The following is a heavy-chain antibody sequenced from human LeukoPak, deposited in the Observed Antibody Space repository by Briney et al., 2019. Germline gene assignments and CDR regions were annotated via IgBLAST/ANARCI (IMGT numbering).Heavy chain of an antibody. D-gene: IGHD5-18*01. CDR2: ISSSSSYI. Sequence: GGSLRLSCAASGFSFGSYWMTWIRQAPGKGLEWVSSISSSSSYIYYADSVKGRFTISRDNAKNSLYLQMNSLRAEDTAVYYCARVRGYSYGGVDYWGQGTLVTVSS. CDR3: ARVRGYSYGGVDY. CDR1: GFSFGSYW. J-gene: IGHJ4*02. V-gene: IGHV3-21*01.